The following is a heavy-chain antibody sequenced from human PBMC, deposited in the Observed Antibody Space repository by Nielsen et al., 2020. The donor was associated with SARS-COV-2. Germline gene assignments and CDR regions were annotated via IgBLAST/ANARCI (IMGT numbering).Heavy chain of an antibody. CDR1: GGSFSGYY. D-gene: IGHD3-10*01. J-gene: IGHJ2*01. V-gene: IGHV4-34*01. CDR2: INHSGST. Sequence: SETLSLTCAVYGGSFSGYYWSWIRQPPGKGLEWIGEINHSGSTNYNPSLKSRVTISVDTSKNQFSLKLSSVTAADTAVYYCARGRRAMVRGVIQSYWYFDLWGRGTLVTVSS. CDR3: ARGRRAMVRGVIQSYWYFDL.